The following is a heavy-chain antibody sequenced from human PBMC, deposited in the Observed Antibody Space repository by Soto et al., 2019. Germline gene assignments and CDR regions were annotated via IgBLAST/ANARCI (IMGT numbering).Heavy chain of an antibody. V-gene: IGHV3-9*01. J-gene: IGHJ5*02. D-gene: IGHD3-10*01. Sequence: EVQLVESGGGLVQPGRSLRLSCAASGFTFDDYAMHWVRQAPGKGLEWVSGISWNSGSIGYADSVKGRFTISRDNAKNSRYLQMNSLRAEDTALYYCAKVVGSGSSSYKGGFDPLCQGTLVTVSS. CDR1: GFTFDDYA. CDR2: ISWNSGSI. CDR3: AKVVGSGSSSYKGGFDP.